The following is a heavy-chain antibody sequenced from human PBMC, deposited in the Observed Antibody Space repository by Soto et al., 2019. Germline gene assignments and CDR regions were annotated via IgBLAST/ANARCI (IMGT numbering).Heavy chain of an antibody. V-gene: IGHV4-4*07. J-gene: IGHJ4*02. CDR1: GGSISPYY. CDR3: ARDRLGEDQQPFDY. Sequence: ETLSLTCTVSGGSISPYYWNWIRQPAGKRLEWIGRIFTNEHINYNPSLKSRVTLSVDMSKNQFSLKLTSVTADDTAVYYCARDRLGEDQQPFDYWGQGTLVTVSS. D-gene: IGHD1-26*01. CDR2: IFTNEHI.